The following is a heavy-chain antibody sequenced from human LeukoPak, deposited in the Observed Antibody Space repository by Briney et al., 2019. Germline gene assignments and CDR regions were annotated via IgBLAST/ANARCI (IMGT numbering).Heavy chain of an antibody. Sequence: ASVKVSCKASGYTFTSYGISWVRQAPGQGLEWMGWISAYNGNTNYAQKLQGRVTMTTDTSTSTAYMELRSLRSDDTAVYYCARLVVAATKLNWFDPRGQGTLVTVSS. CDR1: GYTFTSYG. V-gene: IGHV1-18*01. D-gene: IGHD2-15*01. J-gene: IGHJ5*02. CDR2: ISAYNGNT. CDR3: ARLVVAATKLNWFDP.